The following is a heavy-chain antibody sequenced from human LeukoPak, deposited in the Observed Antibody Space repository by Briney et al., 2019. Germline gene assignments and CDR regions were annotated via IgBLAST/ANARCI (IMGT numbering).Heavy chain of an antibody. CDR2: ISTYNGNT. CDR3: AREHGATGITPQYYYGMDV. Sequence: EASVKVSCKSSGYTFATYGIIWVRQAPGQGLEWMGWISTYNGNTNYVQKLQGRVTMTTDTSTSTAYMELRSLRSDDTAVYYCAREHGATGITPQYYYGMDVWGQGTTVTVSS. J-gene: IGHJ6*02. D-gene: IGHD4-23*01. CDR1: GYTFATYG. V-gene: IGHV1-18*01.